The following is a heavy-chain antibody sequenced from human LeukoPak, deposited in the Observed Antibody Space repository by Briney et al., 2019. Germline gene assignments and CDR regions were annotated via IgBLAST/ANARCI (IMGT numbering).Heavy chain of an antibody. J-gene: IGHJ4*02. CDR3: ARRAPGYSSGWLDY. CDR2: ISSNGGST. D-gene: IGHD6-19*01. Sequence: GGSLRLSCAASGFTFSSYAMHWVRQAPGKGLEYVSAISSNGGSTFYANSVKGRFTVSRDNSKNTLSLQMGSLRAEDMAVYYCARRAPGYSSGWLDYWGQGTLVTTSS. CDR1: GFTFSSYA. V-gene: IGHV3-64*01.